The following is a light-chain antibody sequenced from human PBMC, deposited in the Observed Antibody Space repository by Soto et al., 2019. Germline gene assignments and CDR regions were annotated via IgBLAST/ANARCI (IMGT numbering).Light chain of an antibody. CDR1: QSLLHRNGYNY. V-gene: IGKV2-28*01. Sequence: DIVMTQSPLSLPVTPGEPASISCRSSQSLLHRNGYNYLDWYLQKPGQSPQLLIYLGSNRGSGVPDRFSGSGSGTDFTLKISRVEAEDVGVYYCMQALQTPTFGGGTKVEIK. CDR3: MQALQTPT. CDR2: LGS. J-gene: IGKJ4*01.